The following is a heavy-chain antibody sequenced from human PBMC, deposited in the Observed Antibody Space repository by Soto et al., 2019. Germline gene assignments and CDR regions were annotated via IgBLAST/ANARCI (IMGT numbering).Heavy chain of an antibody. J-gene: IGHJ3*02. V-gene: IGHV3-48*01. CDR3: ARSWVSAIRAFDI. Sequence: GGSLRLSCAASGFSFSSYSMNWVRQAPGKGLEWVSYISSSSNTIYYADSVKGRFTISRDNAKNSLYLQMNSLRAEDTAVYYCARSWVSAIRAFDIWGQGTMVTVSS. CDR1: GFSFSSYS. D-gene: IGHD6-13*01. CDR2: ISSSSNTI.